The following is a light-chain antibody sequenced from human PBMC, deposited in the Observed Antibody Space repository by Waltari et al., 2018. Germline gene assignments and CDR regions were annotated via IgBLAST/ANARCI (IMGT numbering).Light chain of an antibody. CDR3: QHYLRLPAT. CDR2: GAS. CDR1: QSVTRT. J-gene: IGKJ1*01. V-gene: IGKV3-20*01. Sequence: EIVLTQSPGTLSLSPGERATLSCRASQSVTRTLALYQQKPGQAPRLLIYGASNRATGIPDRFSGSVSGTDFSLTISRLEPEDFAVYYCQHYLRLPATFGQGTKVEIK.